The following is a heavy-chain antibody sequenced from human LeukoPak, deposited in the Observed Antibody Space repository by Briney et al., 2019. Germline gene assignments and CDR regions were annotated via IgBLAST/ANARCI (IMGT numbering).Heavy chain of an antibody. CDR1: GGSISGGSYY. V-gene: IGHV4-61*02. CDR3: ASGLRYFDLYY. Sequence: SETLSLTCTVSGGSISGGSYYWSWLRQPAGKGLEWIGRIYTSGSTNYNPSLKSRVTISVDTSKNQFSLKLSSVTAADTAVYYCASGLRYFDLYYWGQGTLVTVSS. D-gene: IGHD3-9*01. J-gene: IGHJ4*02. CDR2: IYTSGST.